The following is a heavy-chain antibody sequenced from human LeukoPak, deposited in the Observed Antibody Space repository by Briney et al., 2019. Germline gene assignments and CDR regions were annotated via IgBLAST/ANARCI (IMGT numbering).Heavy chain of an antibody. CDR1: GGSISSGGYS. D-gene: IGHD2-2*01. CDR3: ARADAYCSSTSCYGGALDY. J-gene: IGHJ4*02. CDR2: IYHSGST. V-gene: IGHV4-30-2*01. Sequence: SQTLSLTCTVSGGSISSGGYSWSWIRQPPGKGLEWIGYIYHSGSTYYNPSLKSRVTISVDRSKNQFSLKLSSVTAADTAVYYCARADAYCSSTSCYGGALDYWGQGTLVTVSS.